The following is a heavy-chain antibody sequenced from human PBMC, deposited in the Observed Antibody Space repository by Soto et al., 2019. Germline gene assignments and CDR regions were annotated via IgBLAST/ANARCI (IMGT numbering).Heavy chain of an antibody. Sequence: GGSLRLSCAASGFTFSSYGLHRVRQAPGKGLEWVAVISYDGSNKYYADSVKGRFTISRDNSKNTLYLQMNSLRAEDTAVYYCARAPPHTVYGDYTIEDWYFDLWGRGTLVTVSS. CDR2: ISYDGSNK. V-gene: IGHV3-33*01. J-gene: IGHJ2*01. CDR3: ARAPPHTVYGDYTIEDWYFDL. D-gene: IGHD4-17*01. CDR1: GFTFSSYG.